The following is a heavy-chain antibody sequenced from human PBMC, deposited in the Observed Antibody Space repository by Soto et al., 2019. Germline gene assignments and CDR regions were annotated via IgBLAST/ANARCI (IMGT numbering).Heavy chain of an antibody. CDR2: IFWNDER. Sequence: QVTLKESGPVLVKPTETLTLTCTVSGFSLSKARMGVSWIRQPPGKALEWLAHIFWNDERSYNTSLKSRLTISRDTYKSLVVLTMTNVDPVDTGTYFCARALREGVTIYYFDSWGQGTLVTVSS. V-gene: IGHV2-26*01. CDR1: GFSLSKARMG. D-gene: IGHD3-10*01. CDR3: ARALREGVTIYYFDS. J-gene: IGHJ4*02.